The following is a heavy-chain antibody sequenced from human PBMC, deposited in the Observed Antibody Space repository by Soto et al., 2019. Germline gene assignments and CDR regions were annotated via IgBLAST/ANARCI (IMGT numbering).Heavy chain of an antibody. Sequence: QVQLVESGGGLVKPGGSLRLSCAASGFTFSDYYMSWIRQAPGKGLEWVSYLSSSSSYTDYAGSVKGRFTISRDNAKNSLYLQMNSLRAEDTAVYYCARLTTNRYFDLWGRGTRVTVSS. J-gene: IGHJ2*01. CDR3: ARLTTNRYFDL. D-gene: IGHD1-1*01. CDR2: LSSSSSYT. V-gene: IGHV3-11*05. CDR1: GFTFSDYY.